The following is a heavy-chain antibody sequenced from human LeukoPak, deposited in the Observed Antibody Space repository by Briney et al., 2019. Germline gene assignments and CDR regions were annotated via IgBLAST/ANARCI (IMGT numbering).Heavy chain of an antibody. J-gene: IGHJ4*02. Sequence: PSETLSLTCTVSGGSISSSSYYWGWIRQPPGRGLEWVGSIYYSGSTYYNPSLKSRVTISVDTSKNQFSLKLSSVTAADRAVYSSARHVFPSNGWYYVDCWGQGTLVTVSS. D-gene: IGHD6-19*01. CDR2: IYYSGST. CDR1: GGSISSSSYY. V-gene: IGHV4-39*01. CDR3: ARHVFPSNGWYYVDC.